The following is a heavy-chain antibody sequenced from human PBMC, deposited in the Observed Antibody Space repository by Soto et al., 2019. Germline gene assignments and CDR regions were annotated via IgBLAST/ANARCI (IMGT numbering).Heavy chain of an antibody. V-gene: IGHV3-49*04. CDR3: TRERVYYYDSSGYYADAFDI. CDR2: IRSKAYGGTT. D-gene: IGHD3-22*01. CDR1: GFTFGDYA. J-gene: IGHJ3*02. Sequence: GGSLRLSCTASGFTFGDYAMSWVRQAPGKGLEWVGFIRSKAYGGTTEYAASVKGRLTISRDDSKSIAYLQMNSLKTEDTAVYYCTRERVYYYDSSGYYADAFDIWGQGTMVTVSS.